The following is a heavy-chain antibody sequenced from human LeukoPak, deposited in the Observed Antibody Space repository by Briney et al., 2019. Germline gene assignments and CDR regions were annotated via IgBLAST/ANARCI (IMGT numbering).Heavy chain of an antibody. Sequence: SETLSHTCIVSGGSISSYYWSWIRQPPGKGLEWIGYIYYSGSTNYNPSLKSRVTISVDTSKNQFSLKLSSVTAADTAVYYCARVKGMVAAAGTPHLDYWGQGTLVTVSS. D-gene: IGHD6-13*01. J-gene: IGHJ4*02. CDR1: GGSISSYY. CDR3: ARVKGMVAAAGTPHLDY. CDR2: IYYSGST. V-gene: IGHV4-59*01.